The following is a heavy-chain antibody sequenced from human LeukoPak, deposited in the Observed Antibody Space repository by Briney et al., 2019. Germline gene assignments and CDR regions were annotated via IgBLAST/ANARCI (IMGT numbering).Heavy chain of an antibody. Sequence: GGSLRLSCAASGFSFSTYTMNWVRQAPGKGLDWVSYISSSSSTIYYADSVKGRFTISRDNANNSLYLLMNSLRDEDTAVYYCARARRYRSSWYHDYWGQGSLVTVSS. CDR3: ARARRYRSSWYHDY. D-gene: IGHD6-13*01. J-gene: IGHJ4*02. CDR1: GFSFSTYT. V-gene: IGHV3-48*02. CDR2: ISSSSSTI.